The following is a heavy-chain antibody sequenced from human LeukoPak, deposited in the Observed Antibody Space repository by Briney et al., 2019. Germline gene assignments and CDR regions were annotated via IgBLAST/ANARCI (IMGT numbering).Heavy chain of an antibody. D-gene: IGHD3-3*01. J-gene: IGHJ5*02. CDR1: GGSISSSFYY. Sequence: PSETLSLTCTVSGGSISSSFYYWGWIRQPPGKGLEWIGNIYYNGSTYYNPSLKSRLSMSVDTSKNQFFLKLSSVTAADTAVYYCARDRHITIFGVVPHRWFDPWGQGTLVTVSS. CDR2: IYYNGST. CDR3: ARDRHITIFGVVPHRWFDP. V-gene: IGHV4-39*07.